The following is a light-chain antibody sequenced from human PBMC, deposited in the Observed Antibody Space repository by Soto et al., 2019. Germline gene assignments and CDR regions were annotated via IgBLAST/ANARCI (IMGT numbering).Light chain of an antibody. CDR1: QSIGSN. Sequence: EIVMTQSPATLSVSPGERATLSCRASQSIGSNLAWYQQKPGQAPRLLIYGAFTRVTGIPARFSGSGSGTEFTLTISSLQSEDFAVYYCQQSTNWPHTFGQGTKVEIK. CDR3: QQSTNWPHT. CDR2: GAF. J-gene: IGKJ1*01. V-gene: IGKV3-15*01.